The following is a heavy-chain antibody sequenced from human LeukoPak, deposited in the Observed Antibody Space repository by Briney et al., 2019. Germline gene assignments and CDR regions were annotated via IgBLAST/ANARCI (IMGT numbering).Heavy chain of an antibody. Sequence: ASVKVSCKASGGTFSSYAISWVRQAPGQGLEWMGWINAGNGNTKYSQKFQGRVTITRDTSASTAYMELSSLRSEDTAVYYCARVNSSSWYLGAFDIWGQGTMVTVSS. D-gene: IGHD6-13*01. J-gene: IGHJ3*02. CDR3: ARVNSSSWYLGAFDI. CDR1: GGTFSSYA. V-gene: IGHV1-3*01. CDR2: INAGNGNT.